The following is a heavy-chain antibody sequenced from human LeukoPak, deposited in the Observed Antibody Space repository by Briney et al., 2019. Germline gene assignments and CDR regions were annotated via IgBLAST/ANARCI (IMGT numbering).Heavy chain of an antibody. CDR2: IYYSGST. J-gene: IGHJ5*02. D-gene: IGHD6-19*01. Sequence: PSETLSLTCTVSGGSISSSSYYWGWIRQPPGKGLEWIGSIYYSGSTYYNPSLKSRVTISVDTSKNQFSLKLSSVTAADTAVYYCARHFDSAGSSGWYESFATFDPWGQGTLVTVSS. CDR1: GGSISSSSYY. V-gene: IGHV4-39*01. CDR3: ARHFDSAGSSGWYESFATFDP.